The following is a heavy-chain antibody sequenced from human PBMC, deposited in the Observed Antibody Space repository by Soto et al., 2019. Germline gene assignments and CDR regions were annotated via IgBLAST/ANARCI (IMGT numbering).Heavy chain of an antibody. Sequence: SETLSLTCVVSGGSFSGHFWSWIRQPPGKGLEWIGEINHSGSTNYNPSLKSRVTISVDTSKNQFSLRLSSVTAADTAVYYCAGWAVGIMIFGVPKDYWGQGALVTVSS. V-gene: IGHV4-34*01. J-gene: IGHJ4*02. CDR1: GGSFSGHF. CDR3: AGWAVGIMIFGVPKDY. D-gene: IGHD3-3*01. CDR2: INHSGST.